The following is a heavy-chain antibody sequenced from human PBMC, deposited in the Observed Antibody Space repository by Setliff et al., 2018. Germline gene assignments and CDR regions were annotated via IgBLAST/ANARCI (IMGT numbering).Heavy chain of an antibody. V-gene: IGHV4-31*03. CDR2: IYYSGST. CDR1: GGSINSGGYY. CDR3: CARDRLLVGARYAMDV. D-gene: IGHD1-26*01. J-gene: IGHJ6*03. Sequence: PSETLSLTCTVSGGSINSGGYYWSWIRQHPGKGLEWIGYIYYSGSTYYNPSLKSRVTIXXXTSKNQXXXXXXXXXXXXXXXXYCARDRLLVGARYAMDVWGKGTTVTVSS.